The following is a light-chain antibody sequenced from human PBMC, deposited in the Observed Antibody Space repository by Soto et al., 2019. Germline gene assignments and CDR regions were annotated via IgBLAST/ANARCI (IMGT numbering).Light chain of an antibody. V-gene: IGLV2-14*01. Sequence: QSALTQPASVSGSPGQSITISCTGTGSDVGGYNYVSWYQQHPGKAPKLMIYDVSNRPSGVSNRFSGSKSGNTASLTISGLQAEDEADYYCSSYTSSSTRRVFGGGTKLTVL. CDR1: GSDVGGYNY. CDR2: DVS. J-gene: IGLJ3*02. CDR3: SSYTSSSTRRV.